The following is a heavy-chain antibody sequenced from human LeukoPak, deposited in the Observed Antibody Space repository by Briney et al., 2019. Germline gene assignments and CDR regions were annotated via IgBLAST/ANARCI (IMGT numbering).Heavy chain of an antibody. V-gene: IGHV1-18*01. CDR2: ISTYNGNT. Sequence: ASVKVSCKASGYTFTSYGISWVRQAPGQGLEWMGWISTYNGNTNYAQKLQGRVTMTTDTSTSTAYMELRSLRSDDTAVYYCARDLSGTYYVGQVWGQGTLVPVSS. D-gene: IGHD1-26*01. J-gene: IGHJ4*02. CDR1: GYTFTSYG. CDR3: ARDLSGTYYVGQV.